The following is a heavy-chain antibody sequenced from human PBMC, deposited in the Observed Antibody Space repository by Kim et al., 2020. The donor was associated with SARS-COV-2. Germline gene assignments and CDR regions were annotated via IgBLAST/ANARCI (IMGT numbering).Heavy chain of an antibody. Sequence: GRITISIHNSKNTLYLQMNSLRAEDTAVYYCARGHLHYYDSSGYPDAFDIWGQGTMVTVSS. V-gene: IGHV3-53*04. CDR3: ARGHLHYYDSSGYPDAFDI. J-gene: IGHJ3*02. D-gene: IGHD3-22*01.